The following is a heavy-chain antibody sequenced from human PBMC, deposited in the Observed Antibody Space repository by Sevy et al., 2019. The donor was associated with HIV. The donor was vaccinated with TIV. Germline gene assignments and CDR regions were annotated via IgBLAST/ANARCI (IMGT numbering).Heavy chain of an antibody. CDR3: ARRMRGDSAVNFDN. D-gene: IGHD2-21*02. CDR1: GFTFSSYS. CDR2: ISSSSSTI. J-gene: IGHJ4*02. V-gene: IGHV3-48*02. Sequence: GGSLRLSCVASGFTFSSYSMSWVRQAPGKGLEWVSYISSSSSTIYYADSVKGRFTISRDNAKNSLYLQMNSLRDEDTAVYYCARRMRGDSAVNFDNWGQGTLVTVSS.